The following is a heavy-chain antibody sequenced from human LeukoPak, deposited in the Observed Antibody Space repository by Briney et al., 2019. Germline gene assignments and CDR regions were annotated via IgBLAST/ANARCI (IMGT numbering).Heavy chain of an antibody. CDR1: GGSISSYY. CDR3: ASTRYPLDY. CDR2: IYYSGST. J-gene: IGHJ4*02. V-gene: IGHV4-59*01. Sequence: PSETLSLTCTVSGGSISSYYWSWIRQPPGKGLEWIGYIYYSGSTNYNPSLKSRVTISVDTSKNQFSLKLSSMTAADTAVYYCASTRYPLDYWGQGTLVTVSS. D-gene: IGHD1-1*01.